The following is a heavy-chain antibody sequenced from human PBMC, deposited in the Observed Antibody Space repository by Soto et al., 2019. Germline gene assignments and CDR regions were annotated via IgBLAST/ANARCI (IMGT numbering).Heavy chain of an antibody. CDR1: GFTFSSYA. Sequence: GGSLRLSCAASGFTFSSYAMSWVRQAPGKGLEWVSAISGSGGSTYYADSVKGRFTISRDNSKNTLYLQMNSLRAEDTAVYYCAKKVLDYYDSSGLKSSPFDYWGQGTLVTVSS. J-gene: IGHJ4*02. CDR2: ISGSGGST. D-gene: IGHD3-22*01. CDR3: AKKVLDYYDSSGLKSSPFDY. V-gene: IGHV3-23*01.